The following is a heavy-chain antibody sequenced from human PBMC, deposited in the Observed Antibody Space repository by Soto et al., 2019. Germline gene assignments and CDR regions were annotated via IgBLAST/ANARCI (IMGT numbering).Heavy chain of an antibody. CDR2: INAGNGNT. CDR3: ARVGVAAIHWFDP. J-gene: IGHJ5*02. V-gene: IGHV1-3*01. Sequence: QVQLVQSGAEVKKPGASVKVSCKASGYTFTSYAMHWVRQAPGQRLEWMGWINAGNGNTKYSQKFQGRVTITRDTSASTAYMELSSLRSEDTAVYYCARVGVAAIHWFDPWGQGTLVTVSS. CDR1: GYTFTSYA. D-gene: IGHD3-3*01.